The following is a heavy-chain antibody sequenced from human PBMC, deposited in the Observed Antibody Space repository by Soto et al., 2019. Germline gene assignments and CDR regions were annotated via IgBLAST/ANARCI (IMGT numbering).Heavy chain of an antibody. J-gene: IGHJ5*02. CDR2: ISLYSDGT. CDR1: GYTFSNYG. Sequence: QVQLVQSGGEVKRPGASVKVSCKTSGYTFSNYGITCVRQAPGQPLEWLGWISLYSDGTNYAQKFQGRVSMTTDTSTTTAYMELRSLRSDDTAVYYCARVVPGAEAWFGPWGQGTLVTLSS. V-gene: IGHV1-18*01. CDR3: ARVVPGAEAWFGP. D-gene: IGHD2-2*01.